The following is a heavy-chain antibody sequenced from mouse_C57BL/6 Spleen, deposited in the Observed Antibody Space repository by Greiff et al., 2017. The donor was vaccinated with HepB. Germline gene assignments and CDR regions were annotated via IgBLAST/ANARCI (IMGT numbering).Heavy chain of an antibody. D-gene: IGHD2-1*01. CDR3: ASGYGNYEGFAY. CDR1: GFTFSSYT. V-gene: IGHV5-9*01. CDR2: SSGGGGNT. J-gene: IGHJ3*01. Sequence: EVKVVESGGGLVKPGGSLKLSCAASGFTFSSYTMSWVRQTPEKRLEWVATSSGGGGNTYYPDSVKGRFTISRDNAKNTLYLQMSSLRSEDTALYYCASGYGNYEGFAYWGQGTLVTVSA.